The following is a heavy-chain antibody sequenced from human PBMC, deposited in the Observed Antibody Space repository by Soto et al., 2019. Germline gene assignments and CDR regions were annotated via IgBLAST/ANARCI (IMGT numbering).Heavy chain of an antibody. D-gene: IGHD1-26*01. CDR2: IIPIFGTA. CDR1: GGTFSSYA. CDR3: ARDQSGSYSSYYYYGTPAASSWFHP. V-gene: IGHV1-69*13. Sequence: ASVKVSCKASGGTFSSYAISWVRQAPGQGLEWMGGIIPIFGTANYAQKFQGRVTITADESTSTAYMELSSLRSEDTAVYYCARDQSGSYSSYYYYGTPAASSWFHPWGQGTPVTVSS. J-gene: IGHJ5*02.